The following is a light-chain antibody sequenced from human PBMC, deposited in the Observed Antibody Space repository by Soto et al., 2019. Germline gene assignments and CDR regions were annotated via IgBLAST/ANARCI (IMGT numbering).Light chain of an antibody. J-gene: IGKJ5*01. CDR3: QSRSNWAGT. Sequence: EIVLTRSPATLSLSPGERATLSCRASQSVSSYLAWYQQKPGQAPRLLIYDASNRATGIPARFSGSGSGTDCTLTISSLEPEDFAVDYCQSRSNWAGTFGQGTRLEIK. V-gene: IGKV3-11*01. CDR2: DAS. CDR1: QSVSSY.